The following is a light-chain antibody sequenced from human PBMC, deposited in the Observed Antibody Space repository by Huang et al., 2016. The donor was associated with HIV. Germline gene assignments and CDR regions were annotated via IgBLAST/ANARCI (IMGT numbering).Light chain of an antibody. CDR3: QQYNDWPPLT. CDR1: HSVDSD. CDR2: DAS. V-gene: IGKV3-15*01. J-gene: IGKJ4*01. Sequence: EIEMTQSPATLSESPGERATLSCRASHSVDSDLAWYQQKPGQAPRLLIYDASTRATGISAKFNGTGSGTEFSLSITNLQSEDFAVYYCQQYNDWPPLTFGGGTKVEI.